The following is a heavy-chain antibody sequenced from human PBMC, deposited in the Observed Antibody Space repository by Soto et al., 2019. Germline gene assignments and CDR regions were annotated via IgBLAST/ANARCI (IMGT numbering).Heavy chain of an antibody. CDR2: INPASGRP. CDR3: ARENMDDRTVVPDI. Sequence: ASVKVSCKASGYTLTSFFIYWVRQAHRQGLEWMGLINPASGRPNYAQKFHDRAVMTTDTSTATVYMELSSVMSEDTAIYYCARENMDDRTVVPDIWGRGTMVTVSS. CDR1: GYTLTSFF. V-gene: IGHV1-46*01. J-gene: IGHJ3*02. D-gene: IGHD3-9*01.